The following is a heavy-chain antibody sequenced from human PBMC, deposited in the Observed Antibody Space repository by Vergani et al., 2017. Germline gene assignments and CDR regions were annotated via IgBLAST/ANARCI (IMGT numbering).Heavy chain of an antibody. D-gene: IGHD2-2*01. CDR2: IYPGDSNT. Sequence: EVQLVQSGAEVKKPGESLTISCQGSGYTFTNYWIGWVRQMPGKGLEWRGVIYPGDSNTRYSPSFQGQVTISADKSINTAYLQWSSLEASDTAMYYCARQNLFCLSTNCLYYMYYYMDVWGKGTTFTVSS. CDR3: ARQNLFCLSTNCLYYMYYYMDV. CDR1: GYTFTNYW. J-gene: IGHJ6*03. V-gene: IGHV5-51*01.